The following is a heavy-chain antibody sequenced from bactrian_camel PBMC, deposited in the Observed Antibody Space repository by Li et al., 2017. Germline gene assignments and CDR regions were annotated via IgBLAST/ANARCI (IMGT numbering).Heavy chain of an antibody. J-gene: IGHJ4*01. Sequence: HVQLVESGGGSVEAGGSLVVSCAYTSSSNCLAWFRQAPGKEHEGVAAIDTDGRTSYADSVKGRFTISRDSAKRTLFLQMNDLAPEDTAMYYCAAATACRTAIYALDVEDYNYWGQGNQVTVS. CDR3: AAATACRTAIYALDVEDYNY. V-gene: IGHV3S1*01. CDR2: IDTDGRT. CDR1: TSSSNC. D-gene: IGHD1*01.